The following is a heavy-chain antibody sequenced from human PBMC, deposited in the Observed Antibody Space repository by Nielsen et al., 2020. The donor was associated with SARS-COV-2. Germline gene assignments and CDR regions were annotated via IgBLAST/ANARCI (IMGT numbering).Heavy chain of an antibody. CDR1: GGSISSSNYY. V-gene: IGHV4-39*01. D-gene: IGHD4-11*01. CDR3: ARTHDYSNYDY. CDR2: ISYSGST. J-gene: IGHJ4*02. Sequence: GSLRLSCTVSGGSISSSNYYWGWIRQPPGKGLEWIGNISYSGSTYYNPSLKSRVTISVDTSKNQFSLKLSSVTAADTAIYYCARTHDYSNYDYWGQGTLVTVSS.